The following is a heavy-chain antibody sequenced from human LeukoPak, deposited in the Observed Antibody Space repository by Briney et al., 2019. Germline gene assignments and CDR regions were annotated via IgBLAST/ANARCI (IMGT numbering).Heavy chain of an antibody. CDR2: INHSGST. V-gene: IGHV4-34*01. J-gene: IGHJ6*03. D-gene: IGHD2-15*01. CDR1: GGSFSGYY. CDR3: ARGHCSGGSCYLYYYYMDV. Sequence: SETLSLTCAVYGGSFSGYYWSWIRQPPGKGLEWIGEINHSGSTNYNPSLKSRVTISVDTSKNQFSLKLSSVTAADTAVYYCARGHCSGGSCYLYYYYMDVWGKGTTVTVSS.